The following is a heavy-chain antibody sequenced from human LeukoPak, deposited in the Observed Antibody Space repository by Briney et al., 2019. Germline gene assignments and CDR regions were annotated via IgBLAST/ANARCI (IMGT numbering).Heavy chain of an antibody. D-gene: IGHD3-22*01. CDR1: ASTFSGYG. J-gene: IGHJ4*02. V-gene: IGHV3-23*01. Sequence: GGSLRLSGAASASTFSGYGMSWVRQAPGKGLEWVSGISGGGSSTYYADSVKGRFTISRDNSKSILYLQMSSLRAEDTAVYYCAKDRVPVSMIWGQGTLVTVSS. CDR3: AKDRVPVSMI. CDR2: ISGGGSST.